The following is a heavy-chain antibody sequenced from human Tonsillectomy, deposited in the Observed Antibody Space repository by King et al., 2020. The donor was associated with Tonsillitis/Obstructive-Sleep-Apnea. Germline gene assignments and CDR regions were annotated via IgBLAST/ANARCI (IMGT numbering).Heavy chain of an antibody. Sequence: VQLVESGGGLVQPGGSLRLSCAASGFTFSSYSMNWVRQAPGKGLEWVSYISSSSSTIYYADSVKGRFTISRDNAKNSLYLQMNSLRAEDTAVYYCATADGDMYYYDSSGNPPRYYYYGMDVWGQGTTVTVSS. CDR3: ATADGDMYYYDSSGNPPRYYYYGMDV. J-gene: IGHJ6*02. CDR1: GFTFSSYS. D-gene: IGHD3-22*01. V-gene: IGHV3-48*04. CDR2: ISSSSSTI.